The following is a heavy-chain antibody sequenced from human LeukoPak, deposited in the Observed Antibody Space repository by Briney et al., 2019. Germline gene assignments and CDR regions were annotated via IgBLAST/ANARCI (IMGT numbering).Heavy chain of an antibody. J-gene: IGHJ4*02. D-gene: IGHD6-13*01. CDR2: ISSSSSYI. V-gene: IGHV3-21*01. CDR3: ARAEGDSSSWYRY. Sequence: KSGGSLRLSCAASGFTFSSYSMNWVRQAPGKGLEWVSSISSSSSYIYYADSVKGRFTISRDNAKNSLYLQMNSLRAEDTAVYYCARAEGDSSSWYRYWGQGTLVTVSS. CDR1: GFTFSSYS.